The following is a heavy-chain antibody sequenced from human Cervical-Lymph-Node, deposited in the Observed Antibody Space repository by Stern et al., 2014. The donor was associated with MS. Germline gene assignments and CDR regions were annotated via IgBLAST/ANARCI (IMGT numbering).Heavy chain of an antibody. Sequence: EVHLVESGGGLVQPGGSLRLSCAASGFIVSRYYMIWVRQAPGKGLEWVSLIHKGGSTFYADSVKDRFTISRDDSRNTLYLQMNNLRLEDTAVYYCARDQQLANSPNFDYWGQGTLVTVSS. V-gene: IGHV3-66*01. D-gene: IGHD6-6*01. CDR3: ARDQQLANSPNFDY. CDR2: IHKGGST. CDR1: GFIVSRYY. J-gene: IGHJ4*02.